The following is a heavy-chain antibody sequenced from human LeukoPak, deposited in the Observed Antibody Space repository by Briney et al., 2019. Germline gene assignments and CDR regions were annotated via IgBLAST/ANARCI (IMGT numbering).Heavy chain of an antibody. CDR2: ISSSSSYT. CDR3: AREGEYYYGSGSYCQYFDY. CDR1: GFTFSSYN. V-gene: IGHV3-21*01. Sequence: PGGSLRLSCAASGFTFSSYNMNWVRQAPGKGLEWVSSISSSSSYTYYADSLKGRFTISRDNAKNSLYLQMNSLRAEDTAVYYCAREGEYYYGSGSYCQYFDYWGQGTLVTVSS. D-gene: IGHD3-10*01. J-gene: IGHJ4*02.